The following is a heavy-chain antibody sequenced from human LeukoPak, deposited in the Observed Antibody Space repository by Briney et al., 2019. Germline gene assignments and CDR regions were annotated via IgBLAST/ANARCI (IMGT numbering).Heavy chain of an antibody. J-gene: IGHJ1*01. D-gene: IGHD3-22*01. V-gene: IGHV4-59*08. CDR2: IYYSGST. CDR1: GGSISVYY. Sequence: SETLSLTCTVSGGSISVYYWSWIRQPPGKGLEWIGYIYYSGSTNYNPSLKSRVSISVDTSRNQFSLKLSSVTAADTAVYYCARHSKYYYDSSGSYVGYFQHWGQGTLVTVSS. CDR3: ARHSKYYYDSSGSYVGYFQH.